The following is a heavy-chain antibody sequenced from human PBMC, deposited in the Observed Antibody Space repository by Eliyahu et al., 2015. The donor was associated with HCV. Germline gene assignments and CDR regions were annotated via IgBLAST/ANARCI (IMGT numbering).Heavy chain of an antibody. J-gene: IGHJ4*02. D-gene: IGHD6-13*01. Sequence: QVQLQESGPGLVKPSQTLSLTCTVSGGSISXGNYYWNWIRQPAGKGLEWIGRIYTSGNTNYNPSLKSRVTISVDTSKNQFSLKLSSVTAADTAVYYCASALTGYTSSWYVYWGQGTLVTVSS. CDR3: ASALTGYTSSWYVY. V-gene: IGHV4-61*02. CDR2: IYTSGNT. CDR1: GGSISXGNYY.